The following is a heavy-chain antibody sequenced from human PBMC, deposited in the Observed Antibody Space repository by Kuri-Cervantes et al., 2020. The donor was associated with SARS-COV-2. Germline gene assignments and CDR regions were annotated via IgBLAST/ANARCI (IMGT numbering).Heavy chain of an antibody. D-gene: IGHD2-15*01. CDR3: ARGRVGYCSGGSCYLTFDY. CDR1: GFTFDDYA. V-gene: IGHV3-9*01. CDR2: ISWNSGSI. Sequence: SLKISCAASGFTFDDYAMHWVRQAPGKGLEWVSGISWNSGSIGYADSVKGRVTISRDNAKNSLYLQMNSLRDEDTAVYYCARGRVGYCSGGSCYLTFDYWGQGTLVTGSS. J-gene: IGHJ4*02.